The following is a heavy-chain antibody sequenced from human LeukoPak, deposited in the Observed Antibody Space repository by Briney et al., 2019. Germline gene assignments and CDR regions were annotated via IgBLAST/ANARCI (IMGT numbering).Heavy chain of an antibody. CDR3: GRDDWSHAFDI. D-gene: IGHD3-9*01. J-gene: IGHJ3*02. V-gene: IGHV3-7*01. CDR1: GFTFSNYW. CDR2: IKQDGSDQ. Sequence: GGSLRLSCAASGFTFSNYWLSWVRQAPGKGLEWVANIKQDGSDQYYVDSVKGRFTISRDNAKNSLYLQMNSLRAEDTAVYYCGRDDWSHAFDIWGQGTMVTVSS.